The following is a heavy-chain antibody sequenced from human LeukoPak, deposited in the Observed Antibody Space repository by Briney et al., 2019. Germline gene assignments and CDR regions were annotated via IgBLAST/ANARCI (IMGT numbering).Heavy chain of an antibody. D-gene: IGHD4-17*01. Sequence: PGGPLRLSCAASGFTFSSYSMNWVRQAPGKGLEWVSSISSSSSYIYYADSVKGRFTISRDNAKNSLYLQMNSLRAEDTAVYYCARDFGAVGDYWRGDYWGQGTLVTVSS. V-gene: IGHV3-21*01. CDR2: ISSSSSYI. CDR1: GFTFSSYS. CDR3: ARDFGAVGDYWRGDY. J-gene: IGHJ4*02.